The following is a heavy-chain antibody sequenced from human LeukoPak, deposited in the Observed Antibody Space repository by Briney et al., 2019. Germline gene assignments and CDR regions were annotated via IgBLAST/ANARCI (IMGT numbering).Heavy chain of an antibody. CDR2: ISGSGGST. J-gene: IGHJ4*02. Sequence: GGSLRLSCVASEFTFSSYSMSWVRQAPGKGLEWVSIISGSGGSTYYADSVKGRFTISRDNSKNTLYLQMNSLRAEDTAVYYCAKDLNIVVVVAATYNFDYWGQGTLVTVSS. V-gene: IGHV3-23*01. CDR3: AKDLNIVVVVAATYNFDY. CDR1: EFTFSSYS. D-gene: IGHD2-15*01.